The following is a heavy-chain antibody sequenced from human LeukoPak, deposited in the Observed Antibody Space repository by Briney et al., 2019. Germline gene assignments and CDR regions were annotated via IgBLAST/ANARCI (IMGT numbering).Heavy chain of an antibody. CDR3: VGRGRRAFFEY. J-gene: IGHJ4*02. CDR2: IYHSGST. CDR1: GGSISNTNYF. V-gene: IGHV4-61*05. Sequence: SETLSLTCTVSGGSISNTNYFWVWIRQPPGKGLEWIGYIYHSGSTNYNPSLKSRVTISVDTSKNQFSLKLTSVTAADTAVYYCVGRGRRAFFEYWGQGTLVTVSS.